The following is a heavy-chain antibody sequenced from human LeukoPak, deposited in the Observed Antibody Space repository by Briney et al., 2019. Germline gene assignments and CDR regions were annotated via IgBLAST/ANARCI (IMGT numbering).Heavy chain of an antibody. J-gene: IGHJ4*02. Sequence: SETLSLTCTVSGGSISRYYWSWIRQPPGKGLEWIGYISYTGSTTYNPSLKSRVTISVDTSKNQFSLKLSSVTAADTAVYYCARSPKGIDYWGQGTLVTVSS. CDR1: GGSISRYY. CDR2: ISYTGST. D-gene: IGHD3-10*01. CDR3: ARSPKGIDY. V-gene: IGHV4-59*08.